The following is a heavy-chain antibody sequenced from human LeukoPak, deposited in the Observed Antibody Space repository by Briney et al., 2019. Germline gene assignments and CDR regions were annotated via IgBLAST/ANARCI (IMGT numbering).Heavy chain of an antibody. V-gene: IGHV4-39*07. J-gene: IGHJ3*02. D-gene: IGHD3-10*01. CDR3: ASHFGELLDDAFDI. CDR2: IYYSGST. CDR1: GGSISSSSYY. Sequence: SETLSLTCTVSGGSISSSSYYWGWLRQPPGKGLEWIGSIYYSGSTYYNPSLKSRVTISVDTSKNQFSLKLSSVTAADTAVYYCASHFGELLDDAFDIWGQGTMVTVSS.